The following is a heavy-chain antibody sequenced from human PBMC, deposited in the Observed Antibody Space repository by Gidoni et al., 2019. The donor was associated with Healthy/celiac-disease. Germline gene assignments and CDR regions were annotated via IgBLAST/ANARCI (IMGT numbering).Heavy chain of an antibody. CDR3: AREHQRGFIVGATTAFDY. V-gene: IGHV4-4*07. J-gene: IGHJ4*02. CDR2: IYTSGST. CDR1: GGSISSYY. D-gene: IGHD1-26*01. Sequence: QVQLQESGPGLVKPSATLSLTCTVSGGSISSYYWSWIRQPAGKGLEWIGRIYTSGSTNYNPSLKSRVTMSVDTSKNQFSLKLSSVTAADTAVYYCAREHQRGFIVGATTAFDYWGQGTLVTVSS.